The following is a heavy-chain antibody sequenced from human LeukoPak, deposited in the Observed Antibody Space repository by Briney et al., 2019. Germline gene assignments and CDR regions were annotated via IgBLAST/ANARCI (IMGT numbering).Heavy chain of an antibody. Sequence: PGGPLRLSCAASGFTFSSYAMHWVRQAPGKGLEWVAVISYDGSDKYYADSVKGRFTISRDNSKNTLYLQMNSLRAEDTAVYYCARTGSGSYYNYYYYGMDVWGQGTTVTVSS. V-gene: IGHV3-30-3*01. CDR3: ARTGSGSYYNYYYYGMDV. CDR2: ISYDGSDK. J-gene: IGHJ6*02. D-gene: IGHD3-10*01. CDR1: GFTFSSYA.